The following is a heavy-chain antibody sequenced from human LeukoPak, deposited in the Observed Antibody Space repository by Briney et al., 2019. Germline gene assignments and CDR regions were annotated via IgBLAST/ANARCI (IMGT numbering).Heavy chain of an antibody. J-gene: IGHJ3*02. D-gene: IGHD3-3*01. V-gene: IGHV4-38-2*01. CDR1: GYSISSGYY. Sequence: SETLSLTCAVSGYSISSGYYWGWIRQPPGKGLEWIGSIYHSGSTYYNPSLKSRVTISVDTSKNQFSPKLSSVTAADTAVYYCARNGGIPRFGVVKTPRGAFDIWGQGTMVTVSS. CDR2: IYHSGST. CDR3: ARNGGIPRFGVVKTPRGAFDI.